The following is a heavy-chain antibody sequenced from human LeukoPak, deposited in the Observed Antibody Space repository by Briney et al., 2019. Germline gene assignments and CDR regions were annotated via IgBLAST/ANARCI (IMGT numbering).Heavy chain of an antibody. V-gene: IGHV4-61*03. CDR1: GDCVNRRSYY. CDR2: VNLQGST. CDR3: AREGGPYRPLDY. J-gene: IGHJ4*02. Sequence: SETLSLPCTVSGDCVNRRSYYWLWIRQPPGKGLEWIGEVNLQGSTNYNPSLMGRVAISVDMSENHISLQLTSGTAADTAVYYCAREGGPYRPLDYSGQGTLVTVSS.